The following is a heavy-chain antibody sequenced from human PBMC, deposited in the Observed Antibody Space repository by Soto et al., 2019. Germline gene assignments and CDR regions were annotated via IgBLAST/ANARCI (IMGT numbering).Heavy chain of an antibody. V-gene: IGHV5-10-1*01. J-gene: IGHJ6*02. D-gene: IGHD2-2*01. CDR3: ARREVVVPAAMDV. CDR1: VYSFTRYW. CDR2: IDPGDSYT. Sequence: GESLKISCEGSVYSFTRYWCGWVRQMTGKGLEWMGRIDPGDSYTSYSPSFQGHVTISADKSISTAYLQWSSLKASDTAMYYCARREVVVPAAMDVWGQGTTVTVS.